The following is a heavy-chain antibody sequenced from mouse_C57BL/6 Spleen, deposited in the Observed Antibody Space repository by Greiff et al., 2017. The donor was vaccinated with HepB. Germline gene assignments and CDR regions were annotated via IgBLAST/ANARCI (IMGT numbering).Heavy chain of an antibody. Sequence: QVQLQQPGAELVRPGSSVKLSCKASGYTFTSYWMHWVKQRPIQGLEWIGNIDPSDSETHYNQKFKDKATLTVDKSSSTAYMQLSSLTSEDSAVYYCARYDYADAMDYWGQGTSVTVSS. CDR3: ARYDYADAMDY. V-gene: IGHV1-52*01. CDR2: IDPSDSET. J-gene: IGHJ4*01. CDR1: GYTFTSYW. D-gene: IGHD2-4*01.